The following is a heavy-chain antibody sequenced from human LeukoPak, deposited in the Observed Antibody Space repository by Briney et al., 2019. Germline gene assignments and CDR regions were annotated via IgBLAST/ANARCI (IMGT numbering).Heavy chain of an antibody. V-gene: IGHV1-18*01. CDR3: ARFDYYDSSGYYYGY. Sequence: ASVKVSCKASGYTFTSYGISWVRQAPGQGLEWMGWISAYNGNTNYAPKLQGRVTMTTDTSTSTAYMELRSLRSDDTAVYYCARFDYYDSSGYYYGYWGQGTLVTVSS. J-gene: IGHJ4*02. CDR1: GYTFTSYG. CDR2: ISAYNGNT. D-gene: IGHD3-22*01.